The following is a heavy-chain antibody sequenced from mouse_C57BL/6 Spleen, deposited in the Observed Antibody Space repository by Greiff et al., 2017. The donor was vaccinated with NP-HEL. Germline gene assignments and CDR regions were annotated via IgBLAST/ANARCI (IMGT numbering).Heavy chain of an antibody. Sequence: EVKLMESGGGLVQPGGSLKLSCAASGFTFSDYYMYWVRQTPEKRLEWVAYISNGGGSTYYPDTVKGRFTISRDNAKNTLYLQMSRLKSEDTAMYYCARRFYDAFDFDVWGTGTTVTVSS. CDR2: ISNGGGST. CDR3: ARRFYDAFDFDV. V-gene: IGHV5-12*01. CDR1: GFTFSDYY. D-gene: IGHD2-3*01. J-gene: IGHJ1*03.